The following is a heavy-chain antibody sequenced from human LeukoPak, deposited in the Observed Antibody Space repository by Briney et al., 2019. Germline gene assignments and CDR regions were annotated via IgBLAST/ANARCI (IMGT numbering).Heavy chain of an antibody. V-gene: IGHV3-30*18. D-gene: IGHD2-2*01. CDR1: VFTYSSYG. CDR2: ISYGGSNK. Sequence: GVPLRLSCAASVFTYSSYGMHWVRDSRGKALEGVAVISYGGSNKFCGDSVEGVFNISRDNSENTLYLQLNSLRAEDKAVYYCAKDRWVLNIVVVPALDYWGQGTLVTVSS. J-gene: IGHJ4*02. CDR3: AKDRWVLNIVVVPALDY.